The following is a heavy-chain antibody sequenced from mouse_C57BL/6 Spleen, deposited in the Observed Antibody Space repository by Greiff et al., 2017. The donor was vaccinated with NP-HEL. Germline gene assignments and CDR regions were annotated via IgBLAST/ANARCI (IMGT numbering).Heavy chain of an antibody. D-gene: IGHD2-4*01. Sequence: VKLQQPGAELVMPGASVKLSCKASGYTFTSYWMHWVKQRPGQGLEWIGEIDPSDSYTNYNQKFKGKSTLTVDKSSSTAYMQLSSLTSEDSAVYDCGISGYDYEGGGFAYWGQGTLVTVSA. CDR1: GYTFTSYW. V-gene: IGHV1-69*01. CDR2: IDPSDSYT. CDR3: GISGYDYEGGGFAY. J-gene: IGHJ3*01.